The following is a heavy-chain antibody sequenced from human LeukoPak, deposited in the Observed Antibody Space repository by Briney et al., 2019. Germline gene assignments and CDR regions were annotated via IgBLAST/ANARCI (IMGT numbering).Heavy chain of an antibody. D-gene: IGHD5-18*01. CDR3: ARGREIPAIGLDY. J-gene: IGHJ4*02. CDR2: IIPIFGTA. V-gene: IGHV1-69*06. Sequence: ASVKVSCKASGGTFSSYAISWVRQAPGQGLEWMGGIIPIFGTANYAQKFQGRVTITADKSASTAYMELSSLRSEDTAVYYCARGREIPAIGLDYWGQGTLVTVSS. CDR1: GGTFSSYA.